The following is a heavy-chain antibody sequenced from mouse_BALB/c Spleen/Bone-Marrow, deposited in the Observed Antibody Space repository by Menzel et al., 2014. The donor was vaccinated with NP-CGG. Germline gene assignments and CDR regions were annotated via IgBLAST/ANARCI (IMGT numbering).Heavy chain of an antibody. J-gene: IGHJ4*01. Sequence: VKLVESGAELAKPGASVKMSCEASGYTFTRYWIHWVKPGPGQGLEWIGYINPSTGYTEYNQKFKDKATLTADKSSSTAYMQLSSLTSEDSAVYYCARGDYYGKGGAMDYWGQGTSVTISS. V-gene: IGHV1-7*01. CDR2: INPSTGYT. CDR3: ARGDYYGKGGAMDY. CDR1: GYTFTRYW. D-gene: IGHD1-1*01.